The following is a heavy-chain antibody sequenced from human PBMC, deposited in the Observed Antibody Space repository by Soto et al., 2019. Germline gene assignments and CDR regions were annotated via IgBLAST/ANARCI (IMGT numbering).Heavy chain of an antibody. CDR1: GYTFTNYD. CDR2: ISAYNGNI. D-gene: IGHD1-26*01. Sequence: GASVKVSCKASGYTFTNYDISWVRQAPGQGLEWMGWISAYNGNISYAQKLQGRITMTADTSTTTAYMELKSLTSDDTAVYYCARGEAHFDYWGQGTLVTVSS. V-gene: IGHV1-18*01. CDR3: ARGEAHFDY. J-gene: IGHJ4*02.